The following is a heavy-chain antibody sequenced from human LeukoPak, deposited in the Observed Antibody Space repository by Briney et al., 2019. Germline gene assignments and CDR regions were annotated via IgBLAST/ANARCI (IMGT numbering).Heavy chain of an antibody. Sequence: GGSLRLSCAASGFTFSSYWMSWVRQAPGKGLECVANIKQDGSEKYYVDSVKGRFTISRDNAKNSLYLQMNSLRAEDTAVYYCARATTVTTSPSGYFDYWGQGTLVTVSS. CDR1: GFTFSSYW. V-gene: IGHV3-7*04. CDR3: ARATTVTTSPSGYFDY. CDR2: IKQDGSEK. J-gene: IGHJ4*02. D-gene: IGHD4-17*01.